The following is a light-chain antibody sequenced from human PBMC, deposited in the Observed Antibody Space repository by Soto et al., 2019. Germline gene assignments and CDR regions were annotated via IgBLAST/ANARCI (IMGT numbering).Light chain of an antibody. J-gene: IGLJ2*01. CDR2: DVN. V-gene: IGLV2-14*03. CDR3: TSYTTSNPLT. CDR1: SRDIGAYNY. Sequence: QSVLTQPASVSGSRGQSITLSCTGTSRDIGAYNYVSWFQQYPGKAPKCMIYDVNNRPSGVSNRFSGSKSGNTASLTISGLQAEDEAVYYCTSYTTSNPLTLGGGTKVTVL.